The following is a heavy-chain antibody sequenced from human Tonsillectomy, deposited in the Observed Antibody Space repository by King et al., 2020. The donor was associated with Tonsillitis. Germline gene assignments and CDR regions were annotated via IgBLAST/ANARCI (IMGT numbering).Heavy chain of an antibody. J-gene: IGHJ6*02. D-gene: IGHD3-3*02. Sequence: VQLVESWGGWVQTGGSLRLSFSASGFTFSSYAMSLVRKAPGKGIEWVSAMSGRGGGTYYADSVKGRVTISRDNSKNTLYMQMKSLRAEDTAVYYCAALLEWSAFYYYYGMDVWGQGTTVTVSS. V-gene: IGHV3-23*04. CDR3: AALLEWSAFYYYYGMDV. CDR1: GFTFSSYA. CDR2: MSGRGGGT.